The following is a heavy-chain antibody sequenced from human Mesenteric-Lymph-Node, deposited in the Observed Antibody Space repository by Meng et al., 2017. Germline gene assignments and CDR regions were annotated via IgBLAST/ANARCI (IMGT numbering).Heavy chain of an antibody. CDR2: ISSSGDSI. V-gene: IGHV3-48*03. CDR1: VFSFSSFE. CDR3: TRVGYRSGWYGHNYYGMDV. D-gene: IGHD6-19*01. J-gene: IGHJ6*02. Sequence: GGSLRLSCAASVFSFSSFEMNWVRQAPGKGLEWVSYISSSGDSIFYADSVKGRFTISRDNAKNSVFLQMNSLRGEDTALYYCTRVGYRSGWYGHNYYGMDVWGQGTTVTVSS.